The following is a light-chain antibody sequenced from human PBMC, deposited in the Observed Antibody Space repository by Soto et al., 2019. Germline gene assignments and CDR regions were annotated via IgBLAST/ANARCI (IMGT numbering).Light chain of an antibody. CDR2: DAS. CDR1: QSVSSY. V-gene: IGKV3-11*01. CDR3: QQRSKWRT. Sequence: EILLTQYPATLSLSPGERATLSCRASQSVSSYLAWYQQKPGQAPRLLIYDASKRATGIPARFSGSGFGTDYTLTISSLEPEDFAVYYCQQRSKWRTFGQGTKVDI. J-gene: IGKJ1*01.